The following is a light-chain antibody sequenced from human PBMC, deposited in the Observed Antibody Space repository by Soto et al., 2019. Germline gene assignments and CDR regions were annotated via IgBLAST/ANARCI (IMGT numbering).Light chain of an antibody. CDR3: QTWGTGIQV. CDR1: SGHSSYA. V-gene: IGLV4-69*01. Sequence: QLVLTQSPSASASLGASVKLTCTLSSGHSSYAIAWHQQQPEKGPRYLMKLNSDGSHSKGDGIPDRFSGSSSGADRYLTISCLQSEDEADYYCQTWGTGIQVFGGGTQLTVL. CDR2: LNSDGSH. J-gene: IGLJ2*01.